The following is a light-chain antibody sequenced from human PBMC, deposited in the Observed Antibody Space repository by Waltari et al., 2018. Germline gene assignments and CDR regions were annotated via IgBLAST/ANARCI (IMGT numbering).Light chain of an antibody. CDR2: GTS. CDR3: QQYDRSPCT. Sequence: EIVSTQSPGTLSLSPGERATLSCRASESIGSTYLAWYQQKPGQAPRLLIYGTSSRATGIPDRFSGSGSGTDFTLTISRLEPEDFAVYFCQQYDRSPCTFGGGTKVEIK. J-gene: IGKJ4*01. CDR1: ESIGSTY. V-gene: IGKV3-20*01.